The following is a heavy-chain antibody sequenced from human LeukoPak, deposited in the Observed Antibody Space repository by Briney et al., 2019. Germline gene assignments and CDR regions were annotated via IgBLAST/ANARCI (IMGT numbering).Heavy chain of an antibody. CDR3: ASLPRAGYDILTGYP. CDR2: IYYSGST. CDR1: GGSISSSSYY. V-gene: IGHV4-39*07. Sequence: SETLSLTCTVSGGSISSSSYYWGWIRQPPGKGLEWIGSIYYSGSTYYNPSPKSRLTISVDTSKNQFSLKLSSVTAADTAVYYCASLPRAGYDILTGYPWGQGTLVTVSS. J-gene: IGHJ5*02. D-gene: IGHD3-9*01.